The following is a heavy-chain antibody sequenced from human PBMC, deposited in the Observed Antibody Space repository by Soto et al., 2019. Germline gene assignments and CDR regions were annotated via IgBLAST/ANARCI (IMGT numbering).Heavy chain of an antibody. D-gene: IGHD6-6*01. CDR1: GGSISSGGYY. CDR3: ARDRLPRAARPYYYGMDV. J-gene: IGHJ6*02. CDR2: IYYSGST. V-gene: IGHV4-31*03. Sequence: SETLSLTCTVSGGSISSGGYYWSWIRQHPGKGLEWIGYIYYSGSTYYNPSLKSRVTISVDTSKNQFSLKLSSVTAADTAVYYCARDRLPRAARPYYYGMDVWGQGTTVTVSS.